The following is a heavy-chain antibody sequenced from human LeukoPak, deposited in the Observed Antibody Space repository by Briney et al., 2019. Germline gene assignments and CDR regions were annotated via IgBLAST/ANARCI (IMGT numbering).Heavy chain of an antibody. D-gene: IGHD3-10*01. CDR1: GYSISTRYY. Sequence: SETLSLTCAVSGYSISTRYYWGWIRQPPGKGLEWIGSLYHNGSTYQNPSLNSRVTISVDTSKNQFSLKLSSVTAADTAIYYCASTYGSGNHDHFDYWGQGILVTVSS. CDR3: ASTYGSGNHDHFDY. J-gene: IGHJ4*02. CDR2: LYHNGST. V-gene: IGHV4-38-2*01.